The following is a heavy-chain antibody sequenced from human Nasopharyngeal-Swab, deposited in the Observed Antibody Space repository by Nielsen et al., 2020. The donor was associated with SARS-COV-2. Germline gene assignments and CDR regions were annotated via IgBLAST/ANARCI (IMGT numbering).Heavy chain of an antibody. J-gene: IGHJ6*02. Sequence: PGKGLEWIGSIYYSGSTYYKPSLKSRVTISVDTSKNQFSLKLSSVTAADTAVYYCARHPLSYYDILTGYLALYYYYYGMDVWGQGTTVTVSS. CDR2: IYYSGST. V-gene: IGHV4-39*01. D-gene: IGHD3-9*01. CDR3: ARHPLSYYDILTGYLALYYYYYGMDV.